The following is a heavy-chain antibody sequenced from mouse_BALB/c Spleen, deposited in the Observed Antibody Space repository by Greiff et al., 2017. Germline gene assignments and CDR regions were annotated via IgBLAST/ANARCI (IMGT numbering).Heavy chain of an antibody. Sequence: DVKLVESGPGLVKPSQSLSLTCTVTGYSITSDYAWNWIRQFPGNKLEWMGYISYSGSTSYNPSLKSRISITRDTSKNQFFLQLNSVTTEDTATYYCARRYDGYYWYFDVWGAGTTVTVSS. V-gene: IGHV3-2*02. CDR2: ISYSGST. D-gene: IGHD2-3*01. CDR3: ARRYDGYYWYFDV. CDR1: GYSITSDYA. J-gene: IGHJ1*01.